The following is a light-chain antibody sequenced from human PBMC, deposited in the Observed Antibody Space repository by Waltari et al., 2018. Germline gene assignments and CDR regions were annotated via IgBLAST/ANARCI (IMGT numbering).Light chain of an antibody. V-gene: IGLV2-14*03. Sequence: QSALTQPASVSGSPGQSITISCTGTSNDVVGYDYVSWYQQHPDKAPKLVIFDVSNRPSGVSRRFSASKSGNAASLTISGLQAEDEAVYYCNSYSSTTTLVFGGGTKVTVL. J-gene: IGLJ2*01. CDR3: NSYSSTTTLV. CDR1: SNDVVGYDY. CDR2: DVS.